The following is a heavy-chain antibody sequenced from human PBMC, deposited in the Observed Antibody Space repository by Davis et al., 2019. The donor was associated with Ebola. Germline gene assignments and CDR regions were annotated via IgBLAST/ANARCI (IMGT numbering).Heavy chain of an antibody. J-gene: IGHJ5*02. V-gene: IGHV1-46*01. CDR2: INPSGGST. Sequence: ASVKVSCKASGYTFTSYYMHWVRQAPGQGLEWMGIINPSGGSTSYAQKFQGRVTMTRDTSTSTVYMELSSLRSEDTAVYYCASLGAPTNWGFDPWGQGTLVTVSS. D-gene: IGHD7-27*01. CDR1: GYTFTSYY. CDR3: ASLGAPTNWGFDP.